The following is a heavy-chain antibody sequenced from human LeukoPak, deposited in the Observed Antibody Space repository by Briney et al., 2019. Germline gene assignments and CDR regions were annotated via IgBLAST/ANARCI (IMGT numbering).Heavy chain of an antibody. CDR3: ATPRSYYYDSSGTAFDI. CDR1: GYTLTELS. V-gene: IGHV1-24*01. J-gene: IGHJ3*02. CDR2: FDPEDGET. Sequence: ASVKVSCKVSGYTLTELSMHWVRQAPGKGLEWMGGFDPEDGETIYAQKFQGRVTMTEDTSTDTAYMELSSLRSEDTAVYYCATPRSYYYDSSGTAFDIWGQGTMVTVSS. D-gene: IGHD3-22*01.